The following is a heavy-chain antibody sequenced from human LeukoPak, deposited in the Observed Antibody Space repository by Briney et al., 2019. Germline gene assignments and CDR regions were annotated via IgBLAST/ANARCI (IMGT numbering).Heavy chain of an antibody. CDR1: GGTFSSYA. D-gene: IGHD6-13*01. V-gene: IGHV1-69*05. CDR2: IIPIFGTA. CDR3: ARARRDRAGNFDL. J-gene: IGHJ2*01. Sequence: SVKVSCKASGGTFSSYAISWVRQAPGQGLEWMGRIIPIFGTANHAQKFQGRVTITTDESTSTAYMELSSLRSEDTAVYYCARARRDRAGNFDLWGRGTLVTVSS.